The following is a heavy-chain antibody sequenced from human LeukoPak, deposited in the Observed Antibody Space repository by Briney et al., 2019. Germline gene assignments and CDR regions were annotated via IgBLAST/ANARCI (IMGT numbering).Heavy chain of an antibody. CDR2: ISGSGGST. D-gene: IGHD4-17*01. V-gene: IGHV3-23*01. J-gene: IGHJ4*02. CDR1: GFTFSSYG. CDR3: AKDPNGDYLGAFDS. Sequence: GGTLRLSCAASGFTFSSYGMSWVRQAPGKGLEWVSAISGSGGSTYYADSVKGRFTISRDNSKNTLYLQMNSLRAEDTAVYYCAKDPNGDYLGAFDSWGQGTLVTVSS.